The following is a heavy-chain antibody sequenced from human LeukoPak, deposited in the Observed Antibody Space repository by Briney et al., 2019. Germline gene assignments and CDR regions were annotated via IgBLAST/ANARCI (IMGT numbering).Heavy chain of an antibody. CDR1: GDSVSSNSAA. V-gene: IGHV6-1*01. CDR2: TYYRSKWYN. CDR3: ARAGGGNWNGRGGNWFDP. J-gene: IGHJ5*02. D-gene: IGHD1-1*01. Sequence: SQTLSLTCAISGDSVSSNSAAWNWIRQSPSRGLEWLGRTYYRSKWYNDYAVSVKSRITINPDTSKNQFSLQLNSVTPEDTAVYYCARAGGGNWNGRGGNWFDPWGQGTLVTVSS.